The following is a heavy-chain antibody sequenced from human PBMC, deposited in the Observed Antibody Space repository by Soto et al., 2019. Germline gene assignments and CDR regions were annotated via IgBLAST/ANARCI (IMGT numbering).Heavy chain of an antibody. CDR2: INPNGGGT. CDR3: ARSIGFGEAYYFVMDV. D-gene: IGHD3-10*01. CDR1: GYTFTGYF. Sequence: ASVKVSCKASGYTFTGYFMQWVRQAHGQGLEWMGWINPNGGGTKYIQKFQGRVTMTRDTSIKTIYMELSRLTYDDPAVYYCARSIGFGEAYYFVMDVWGQGTTVTVS. V-gene: IGHV1-2*02. J-gene: IGHJ6*02.